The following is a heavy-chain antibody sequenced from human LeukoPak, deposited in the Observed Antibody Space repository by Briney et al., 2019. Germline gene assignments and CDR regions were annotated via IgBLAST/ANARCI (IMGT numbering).Heavy chain of an antibody. CDR2: IYSGGST. D-gene: IGHD3-3*01. CDR3: AAAGVPAAKLPVFLEWFSGAFDY. CDR1: GLIVSNNY. Sequence: PGGSLRLSCAASGLIVSNNYMSWVRQAPGKGLEWVSVIYSGGSTHYADSVKGRFTISRDHSKNTLYLQMNSLRDEDTAVYYCAAAGVPAAKLPVFLEWFSGAFDYWGQGTLVTVSS. V-gene: IGHV3-53*01. J-gene: IGHJ4*02.